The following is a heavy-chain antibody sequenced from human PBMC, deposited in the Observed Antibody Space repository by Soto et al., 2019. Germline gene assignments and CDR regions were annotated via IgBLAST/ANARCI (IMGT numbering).Heavy chain of an antibody. CDR1: GSAFSNYA. Sequence: GGSLRLSCAASGSAFSNYAMHWVRQAPGKGLEWVSSISTSIDATYYADSVKGRFTISRDDSKNTLYLQMNSLRAEDSAVCYCAKDRTVAARNFDYWGQGTQVTVSS. CDR3: AKDRTVAARNFDY. D-gene: IGHD6-6*01. V-gene: IGHV3-23*01. CDR2: ISTSIDAT. J-gene: IGHJ4*02.